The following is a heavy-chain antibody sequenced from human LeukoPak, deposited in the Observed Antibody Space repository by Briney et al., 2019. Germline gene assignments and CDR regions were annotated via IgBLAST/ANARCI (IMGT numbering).Heavy chain of an antibody. CDR2: ISYDGSNK. CDR3: ARVPRSWGFDY. CDR1: GFTFSSYA. V-gene: IGHV3-30-3*01. D-gene: IGHD7-27*01. Sequence: PGGSLRLSCAASGFTFSSYAMHWVRQAPGKGLEWVAVISYDGSNKYYADSVKGRFTISRDNSKNTLYLQMNSLRAEDTAVYYCARVPRSWGFDYWGQGTLVTVSS. J-gene: IGHJ4*02.